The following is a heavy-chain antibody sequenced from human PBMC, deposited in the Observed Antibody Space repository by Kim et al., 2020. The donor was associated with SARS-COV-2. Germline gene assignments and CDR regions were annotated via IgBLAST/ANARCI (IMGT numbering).Heavy chain of an antibody. CDR3: AREPKDIAAAGTFDY. Sequence: GGSLRLSCAASGFTFSSYSMNWVRQAPGKGLEWVSSISSSSSYIYYADSVKGRFTISRDNAKNSLYLQMNSLRAEDTAVYYCAREPKDIAAAGTFDYWGQGTLVTVSS. CDR2: ISSSSSYI. D-gene: IGHD6-13*01. CDR1: GFTFSSYS. V-gene: IGHV3-21*01. J-gene: IGHJ4*02.